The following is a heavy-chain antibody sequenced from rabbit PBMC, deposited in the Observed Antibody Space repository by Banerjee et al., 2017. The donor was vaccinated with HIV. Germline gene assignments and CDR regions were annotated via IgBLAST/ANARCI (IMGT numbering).Heavy chain of an antibody. D-gene: IGHD6-1*01. CDR2: IYGGSSGST. Sequence: QSLEESGGDLVKPGASLTLTCTASGFSFSNNYWICWVRQAPGKGLEWIACIYGGSSGSTYYASWAKGRFTISKTSSTTVTLQMTSLTAADTATYFCARGNTGGYVAYGYAWDLWGPGTLVTVS. CDR3: ARGNTGGYVAYGYAWDL. J-gene: IGHJ4*01. CDR1: GFSFSNNYW. V-gene: IGHV1S40*01.